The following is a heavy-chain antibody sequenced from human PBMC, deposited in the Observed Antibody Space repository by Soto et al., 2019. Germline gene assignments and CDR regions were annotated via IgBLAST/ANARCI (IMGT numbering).Heavy chain of an antibody. V-gene: IGHV2-26*01. CDR3: ARHGRGVGARPLDY. D-gene: IGHD1-26*01. CDR2: IFSNDEK. J-gene: IGHJ4*02. Sequence: QVTLKESGPVLVKPTETLTLTCTVSGFSLTNARLGVTWIRQPPGKALEWLAHIFSNDEKSYSTSLKSRLTTSKDTSKRQVALTMTHMDPVDTATYYCARHGRGVGARPLDYWGQGTLVTVSS. CDR1: GFSLTNARLG.